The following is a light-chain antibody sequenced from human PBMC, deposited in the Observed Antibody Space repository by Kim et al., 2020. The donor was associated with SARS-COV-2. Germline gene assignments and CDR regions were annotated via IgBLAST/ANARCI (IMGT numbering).Light chain of an antibody. CDR1: QSIGRN. Sequence: IVMTQSPATVSVSPGEGVTLSCRASQSIGRNLAWYQLIPGQAPRLLIYGASVRPPGVPARFSGGGSGTDFSLSIISLQSEDFAVYYCQQYDNRPPWTFGQGTKVEIK. CDR3: QQYDNRPPWT. CDR2: GAS. V-gene: IGKV3-15*01. J-gene: IGKJ1*01.